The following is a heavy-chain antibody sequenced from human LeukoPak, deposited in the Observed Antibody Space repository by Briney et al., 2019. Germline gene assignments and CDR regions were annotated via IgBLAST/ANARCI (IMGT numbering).Heavy chain of an antibody. V-gene: IGHV3-7*03. CDR1: GFTFSSYW. CDR2: IKQDGSEK. Sequence: GGSLRLSCAASGFTFSSYWMGWVRQAPGKGLEWVANIKQDGSEKHYVDSVKGRFTISRDNAKNSLYLQMNSLRAEDTAVYFCARGQTTMTNWGQGTLVTVSS. J-gene: IGHJ4*02. D-gene: IGHD4-17*01. CDR3: ARGQTTMTN.